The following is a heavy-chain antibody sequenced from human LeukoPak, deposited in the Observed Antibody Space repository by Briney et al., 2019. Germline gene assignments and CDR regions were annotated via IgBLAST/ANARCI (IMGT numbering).Heavy chain of an antibody. J-gene: IGHJ2*01. CDR2: IIPIFGTA. V-gene: IGHV1-69*05. CDR1: GYTFTSYG. CDR3: ARSWGSDWYFDL. D-gene: IGHD7-27*01. Sequence: SVKVSCKASGYTFTSYGISWVRQAPGQGLEWMGGIIPIFGTANYAQKFQGRVTITTDESTSTAYMELSSLRSEDTAVYYCARSWGSDWYFDLWGRGTLVTVSS.